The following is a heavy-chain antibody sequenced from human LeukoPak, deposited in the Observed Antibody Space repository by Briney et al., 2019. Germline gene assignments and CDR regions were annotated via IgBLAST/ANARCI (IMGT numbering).Heavy chain of an antibody. CDR1: GGSISSYY. CDR3: ARDKDYYDSSGYPRGYY. D-gene: IGHD3-22*01. J-gene: IGHJ4*02. V-gene: IGHV4-59*01. Sequence: KPSETLSLTCTVSGGSISSYYWSWIRQPPGKGLEWIGYIYYSGSTNYNPSLKSRVTISVDTSKNQFSLKLSSVTAADTAVYYCARDKDYYDSSGYPRGYYWGQGTLVTVSS. CDR2: IYYSGST.